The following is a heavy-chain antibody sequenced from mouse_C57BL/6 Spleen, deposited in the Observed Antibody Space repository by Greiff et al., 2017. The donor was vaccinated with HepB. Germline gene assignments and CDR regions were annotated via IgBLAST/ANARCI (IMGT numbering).Heavy chain of an antibody. CDR2: ISYDGSN. CDR1: GYSITSGYY. D-gene: IGHD2-4*01. CDR3: ARDDYDYDGYYFDY. Sequence: EVKLMESGPGLVKPSQSLSLTCSVTGYSITSGYYWNWIRQFPGNKLEWMGYISYDGSNNYNPSLKNRISITRDTSKNQFFLKLNSVTTEDTATYYCARDDYDYDGYYFDYWGQGTTLTVSS. V-gene: IGHV3-6*01. J-gene: IGHJ2*01.